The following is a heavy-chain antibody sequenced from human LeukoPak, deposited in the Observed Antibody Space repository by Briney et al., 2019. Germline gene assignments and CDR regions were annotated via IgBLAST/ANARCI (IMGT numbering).Heavy chain of an antibody. J-gene: IGHJ4*02. CDR2: LSDSGGST. V-gene: IGHV3-23*01. CDR1: GITLSNYG. CDR3: AKRGVVIRAVIIVGFHKEAYYFDY. D-gene: IGHD3-10*01. Sequence: GGSLRLSCAVSGITLSNYGMSWVRQAPGKGLEWVAGLSDSGGSTNYADSVKGRFTVSRDNPKNTLYLQMNSLRAEDTAVYFCAKRGVVIRAVIIVGFHKEAYYFDYWGQGTLVTVSS.